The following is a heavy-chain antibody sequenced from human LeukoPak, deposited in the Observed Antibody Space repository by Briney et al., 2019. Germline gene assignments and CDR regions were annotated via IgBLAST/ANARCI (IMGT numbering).Heavy chain of an antibody. CDR3: ARRDQGYYYYYGMDV. J-gene: IGHJ6*02. CDR2: IYYSGSI. Sequence: SQTLSLTCTVSGGSISSGGYYWSWIRQHPGKGLEWIGYIYYSGSIYYNPSLKSRVTISVDTSKNQFSLKLSSVTAADTAVYYCARRDQGYYYYYGMDVWGQGTTVTVSS. V-gene: IGHV4-31*03. CDR1: GGSISSGGYY.